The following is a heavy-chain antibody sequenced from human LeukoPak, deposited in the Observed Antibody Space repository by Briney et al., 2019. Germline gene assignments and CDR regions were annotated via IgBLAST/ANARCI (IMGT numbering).Heavy chain of an antibody. V-gene: IGHV4-59*01. J-gene: IGHJ4*02. Sequence: PSETLSLTCTVSGGSISSYYWSWIRQPPGKGLEWIGYISYSGGTDYNPSLKSRVTISLDPSKNQFSLNLSSVTAADTAVYYCARGRRYFDYWGQGTLVTVSS. CDR1: GGSISSYY. CDR3: ARGRRYFDY. CDR2: ISYSGGT.